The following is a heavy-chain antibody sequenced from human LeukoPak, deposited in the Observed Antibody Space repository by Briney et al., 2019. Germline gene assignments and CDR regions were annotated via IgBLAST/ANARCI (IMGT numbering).Heavy chain of an antibody. Sequence: RGSLRLSCVASGFTFSNYLMNWVRQAPAKGLEWVSGISHSGSSIYYADSVKGRFTISRDNSKNTLYLQMDRLRVEDTAVYYCAMALDYWGQGTLVTVSS. CDR2: ISHSGSSI. J-gene: IGHJ4*02. CDR3: AMALDY. CDR1: GFTFSNYL. V-gene: IGHV3-23*01.